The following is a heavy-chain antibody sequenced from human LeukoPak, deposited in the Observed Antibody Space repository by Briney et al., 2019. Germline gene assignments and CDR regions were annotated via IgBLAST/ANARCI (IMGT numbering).Heavy chain of an antibody. Sequence: GGSLRLSCAASGFMFITNWMHWVRHAPGKGLEWVSRTDGDGRIISYADSVKGRFTISRDNANNILYLQMNSLRVEDTAVYYCARGMGDNWGQGTLVTVSS. CDR2: TDGDGRII. CDR3: ARGMGDN. D-gene: IGHD3-10*01. CDR1: GFMFITNW. J-gene: IGHJ4*02. V-gene: IGHV3-74*01.